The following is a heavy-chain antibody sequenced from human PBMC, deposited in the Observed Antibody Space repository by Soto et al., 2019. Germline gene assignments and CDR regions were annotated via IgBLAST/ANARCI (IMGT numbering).Heavy chain of an antibody. CDR1: GFTFSRYA. CDR2: ISGKGVYP. J-gene: IGHJ5*02. CDR3: AKYTVTEDLGES. Sequence: EVQLLESGGDLVQPGGSLRLSCAASGFTFSRYAMGWVRQAPGKGLEWVSGISGKGVYPFYGGSVRGRFTISRDNSNNMLYLQMHALRAEDTAVYFCAKYTVTEDLGESWGQGALVAVSS. D-gene: IGHD3-16*01. V-gene: IGHV3-23*01.